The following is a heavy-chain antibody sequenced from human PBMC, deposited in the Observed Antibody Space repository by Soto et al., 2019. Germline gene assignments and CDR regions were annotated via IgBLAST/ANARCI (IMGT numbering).Heavy chain of an antibody. V-gene: IGHV1-69*12. CDR3: AYSANHRYFFDS. D-gene: IGHD5-18*01. CDR1: GGSFRSYA. CDR2: IIPIFGTP. Sequence: QVQLVQSGAEVKKPGSSVKVSCKASGGSFRSYAVNWVRQAPGQGLECLGGIIPIFGTPNYAQKFHGRVSITADESTRTVYMDLISLTAEDTAVYYCAYSANHRYFFDSWGQGTVVTVSS. J-gene: IGHJ5*01.